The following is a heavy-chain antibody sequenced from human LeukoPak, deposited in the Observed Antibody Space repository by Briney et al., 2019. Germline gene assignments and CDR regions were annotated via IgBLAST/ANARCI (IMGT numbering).Heavy chain of an antibody. CDR2: IIPILGIA. J-gene: IGHJ6*02. Sequence: GASVKVSCKASGGTFISYAISWVRQAPGQGLEWMGRIIPILGIANYAQKFQGRVTITADKSTSTAYMELSSLRSEDTAVYYCAGPFVVVPAALNASYYYYYYGMDVWGQGTTVTVSS. D-gene: IGHD2-2*01. V-gene: IGHV1-69*04. CDR1: GGTFISYA. CDR3: AGPFVVVPAALNASYYYYYYGMDV.